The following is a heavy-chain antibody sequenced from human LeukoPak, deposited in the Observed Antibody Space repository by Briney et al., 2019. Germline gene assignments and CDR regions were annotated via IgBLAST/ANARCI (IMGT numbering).Heavy chain of an antibody. D-gene: IGHD6-19*01. CDR3: ARERGSGQYGMDV. J-gene: IGHJ6*02. Sequence: PGGSLRLSCAASGFTFSSYSMNWVRQAPGKGLEGVSSISSSSSYIYYADSVKGRFTISRDNAKNSLYLQMNSLRAEDTAVYYCARERGSGQYGMDVWGQGTTVTVSS. CDR2: ISSSSSYI. CDR1: GFTFSSYS. V-gene: IGHV3-21*01.